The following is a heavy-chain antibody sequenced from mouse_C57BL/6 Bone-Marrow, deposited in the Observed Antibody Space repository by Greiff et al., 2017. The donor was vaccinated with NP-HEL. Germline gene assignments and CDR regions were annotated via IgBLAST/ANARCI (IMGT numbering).Heavy chain of an antibody. Sequence: EVKLMESGGGLVKPGGSLKLSCAASGFTFSDYGMHWVRQAPEQGLEWVAYISSGSSTIYYADTLKGRFTISRDNAKNTLFLQMTSLRSEDPALYYCASLYIYGSSPPFAYWGQGTLVTVSA. V-gene: IGHV5-17*01. D-gene: IGHD1-1*01. CDR1: GFTFSDYG. CDR2: ISSGSSTI. J-gene: IGHJ3*01. CDR3: ASLYIYGSSPPFAY.